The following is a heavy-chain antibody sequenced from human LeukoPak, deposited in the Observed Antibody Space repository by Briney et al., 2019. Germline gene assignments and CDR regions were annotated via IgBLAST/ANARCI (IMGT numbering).Heavy chain of an antibody. J-gene: IGHJ4*02. CDR1: GFTFSSYV. CDR2: IYSGGST. D-gene: IGHD3-10*01. Sequence: PGGSLRLSCAASGFTFSSYVMSWVRQAPGKGLEWVSVIYSGGSTYYADSVKGRFTISRDNSKNTLYLQMNSLRAEDTAVYYCARDSSGEYFDYWGQGTLVTVSS. CDR3: ARDSSGEYFDY. V-gene: IGHV3-66*02.